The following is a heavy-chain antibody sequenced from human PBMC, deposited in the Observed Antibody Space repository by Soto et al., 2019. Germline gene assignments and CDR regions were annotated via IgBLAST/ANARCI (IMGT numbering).Heavy chain of an antibody. CDR1: GFTFSSYG. Sequence: GGSLRLSCAASGFTFSSYGMHWVRQAPGKGLEWVAVISYDGSNKYYADSVKGRFTISRDNSKNTLYLQMNSLRAEDTVVYYCAKVRYQLLNYMDVWGKGTTVTVSS. V-gene: IGHV3-30*18. J-gene: IGHJ6*03. CDR2: ISYDGSNK. D-gene: IGHD2-2*01. CDR3: AKVRYQLLNYMDV.